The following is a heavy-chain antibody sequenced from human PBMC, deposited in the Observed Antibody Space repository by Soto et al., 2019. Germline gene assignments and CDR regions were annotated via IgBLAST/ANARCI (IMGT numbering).Heavy chain of an antibody. CDR3: AQELRRAGLSRHGLDC. J-gene: IGHJ4*02. CDR1: GFTFNSFA. D-gene: IGHD3-16*02. CDR2: IICGGDST. V-gene: IGHV3-23*01. Sequence: EGTLRLSCAPSGFTFNSFALNWVRQAPEKGMTQASAIICGGDSTYYADSGQCRFTISSDHSKNTLYLQKNSLRSEDTAIYYCAQELRRAGLSRHGLDCCGQRTLVIFSS.